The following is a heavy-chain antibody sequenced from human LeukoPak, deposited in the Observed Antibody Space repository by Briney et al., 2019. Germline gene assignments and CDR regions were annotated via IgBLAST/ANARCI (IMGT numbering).Heavy chain of an antibody. V-gene: IGHV3-23*01. CDR1: GFTFSSYA. CDR3: ARELVEDYFDSSGRYNYYYYMDV. Sequence: GGSLRLSCAASGFTFSSYAMSWVRQAPGKGLEWVSAISGSGGSTYYADSVKGRFTISRDNTKNSLYLQMNSLRAEDTAVYYCARELVEDYFDSSGRYNYYYYMDVWGKGTTVTVSS. J-gene: IGHJ6*03. D-gene: IGHD3-22*01. CDR2: ISGSGGST.